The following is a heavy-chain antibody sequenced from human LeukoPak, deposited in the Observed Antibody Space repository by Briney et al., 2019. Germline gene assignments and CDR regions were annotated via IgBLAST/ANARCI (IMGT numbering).Heavy chain of an antibody. CDR2: IKQDGSEK. J-gene: IGHJ4*02. V-gene: IGHV3-7*01. D-gene: IGHD6-19*01. CDR1: GFTFSSYW. Sequence: PGGSLRLSCAAAGFTFSSYWMTWVRQAPGKGLEWVANIKQDGSEKYYVDSVKGRFTISGDNAKNSLYLQMNNLRVEDTAVYYCVRDRSGGWSAGTFDCWGQGTLVTVSS. CDR3: VRDRSGGWSAGTFDC.